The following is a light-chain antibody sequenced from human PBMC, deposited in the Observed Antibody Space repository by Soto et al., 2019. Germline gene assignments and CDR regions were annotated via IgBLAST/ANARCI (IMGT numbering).Light chain of an antibody. Sequence: QSVLTQPPSVSGAPGQRVTISCTGSSSNIGAGYDVYWYQQLPGTAPKLLIYGNSNRPSGVPDRFSGSKSGTSASLAITGLQDEDEADYYCQSYDGSLSGWVFGGGTKLTVL. CDR2: GNS. CDR1: SSNIGAGYD. V-gene: IGLV1-40*01. J-gene: IGLJ3*02. CDR3: QSYDGSLSGWV.